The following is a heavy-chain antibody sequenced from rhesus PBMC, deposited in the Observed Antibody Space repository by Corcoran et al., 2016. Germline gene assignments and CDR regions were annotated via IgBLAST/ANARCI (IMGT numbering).Heavy chain of an antibody. D-gene: IGHD7-45*01. Sequence: VTLQESGPALVRPTQTLTLTCTFSGFSLSTSGMGMGWIRPPSRKTLEWLAHIYWNDDKYYSTSLKSRLTISKDTSKNQVVLTMTNMDPVDTATYYCARSNWGAAFDFWGQGLRVTVSS. V-gene: IGHV2-1*01. CDR2: IYWNDDK. CDR1: GFSLSTSGMG. CDR3: ARSNWGAAFDF. J-gene: IGHJ3*01.